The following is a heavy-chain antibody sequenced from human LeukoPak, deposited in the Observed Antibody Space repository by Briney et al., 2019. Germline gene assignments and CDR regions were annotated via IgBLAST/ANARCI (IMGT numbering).Heavy chain of an antibody. V-gene: IGHV3-23*01. CDR2: ISGSGGST. Sequence: ASVKVSCKASGYTFTSYGISWVRQAPGKGLEWVSAISGSGGSTYYADSVKGRFTISRDNSRDTVYLEMNILEVEDTAVYYCAKDLGTDNWFFDLWGRGTLVTVSA. D-gene: IGHD7-27*01. J-gene: IGHJ2*01. CDR3: AKDLGTDNWFFDL. CDR1: GYTFTSYG.